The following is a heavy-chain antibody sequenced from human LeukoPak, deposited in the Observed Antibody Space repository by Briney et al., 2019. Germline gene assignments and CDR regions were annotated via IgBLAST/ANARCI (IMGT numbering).Heavy chain of an antibody. J-gene: IGHJ3*02. Sequence: PSGTLSLTCTVSGASISSSYWSWIRQPPGKGLEWIGFIYYNGNTNSNPSLKSRVTISVDTSKNQFSLKLSSVTAADTAVYYCVRGNYDNRGYSNAFDIWGQGAMVTVSS. CDR3: VRGNYDNRGYSNAFDI. CDR1: GASISSSY. CDR2: IYYNGNT. D-gene: IGHD3-22*01. V-gene: IGHV4-59*01.